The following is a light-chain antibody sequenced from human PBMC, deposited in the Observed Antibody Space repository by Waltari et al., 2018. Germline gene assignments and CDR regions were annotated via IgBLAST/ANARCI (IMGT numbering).Light chain of an antibody. J-gene: IGLJ1*01. CDR2: RNN. Sequence: QSVLTQPPSASGTPGQRVTLSCSGSPPTIGSNYVSWYQPLPGMAPKLLISRNNQRPSGVSDRFSASKSGTSASLAISGLRSDDEAEYYCAAWDDSLRGAVFGTGTKVSVL. V-gene: IGLV1-47*01. CDR3: AAWDDSLRGAV. CDR1: PPTIGSNY.